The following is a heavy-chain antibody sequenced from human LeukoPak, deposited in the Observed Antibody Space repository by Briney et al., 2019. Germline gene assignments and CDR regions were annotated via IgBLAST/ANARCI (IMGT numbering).Heavy chain of an antibody. J-gene: IGHJ5*02. CDR1: GFTFSSYA. CDR2: ISGSGGST. Sequence: PGGSLRLSCAASGFTFSSYAMSWVRQAPGKGLECVSAISGSGGSTYYADSVKGRFTISRDNSKNTLYLQMNSLRAEDTAVYYCAKGSYNRDFWSGSRDTWFDPWGQGTLVTVSS. CDR3: AKGSYNRDFWSGSRDTWFDP. D-gene: IGHD3-3*01. V-gene: IGHV3-23*01.